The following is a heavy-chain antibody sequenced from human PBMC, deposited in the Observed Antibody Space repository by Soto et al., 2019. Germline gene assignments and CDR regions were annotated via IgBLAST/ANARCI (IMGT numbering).Heavy chain of an antibody. CDR3: AREHPRLLEWLGSGYMDV. D-gene: IGHD3-3*01. CDR2: INHSGST. V-gene: IGHV4-34*01. J-gene: IGHJ6*03. CDR1: GGSFSGYY. Sequence: QVQLQQWGAGLLKPSETLSLTCAVYGGSFSGYYWSWIRQPPGKGLEWIGEINHSGSTNYNQTLKSRVTISVDTSQNQVSLKLSSVPGADTAVYYCAREHPRLLEWLGSGYMDVWGKGTTVTVSS.